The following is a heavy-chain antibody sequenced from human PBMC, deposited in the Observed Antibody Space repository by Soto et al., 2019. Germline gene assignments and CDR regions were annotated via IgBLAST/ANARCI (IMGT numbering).Heavy chain of an antibody. D-gene: IGHD1-26*01. V-gene: IGHV3-21*01. Sequence: GGPLRLACTAPEFAFSLSRLTWVRPPAGKGLEWVSSIRDHGKCISYADSVKGRYTISRDNAKYSLYLQRNTLRCEDTAVYYCARDADNGNHSYVYWARGTLVTVTS. CDR1: EFAFSLSR. CDR3: ARDADNGNHSYVY. CDR2: IRDHGKCI. J-gene: IGHJ4*01.